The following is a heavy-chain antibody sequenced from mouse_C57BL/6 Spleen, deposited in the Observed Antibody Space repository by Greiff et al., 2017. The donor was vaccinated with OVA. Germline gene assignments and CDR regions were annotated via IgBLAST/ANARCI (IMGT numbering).Heavy chain of an antibody. CDR1: GFTFSSYA. Sequence: EVHLVESGGGLVKPGGSLKLSCAASGFTFSSYAMSWVRQTPEKRLEWVATLSDGGSYTYYPDNVKGRFTISRDNAKNNLYLQMSHLKSEDTAMYYCARGLTGFDYWGQGTTLTVSS. J-gene: IGHJ2*01. CDR3: ARGLTGFDY. CDR2: LSDGGSYT. D-gene: IGHD4-1*01. V-gene: IGHV5-4*01.